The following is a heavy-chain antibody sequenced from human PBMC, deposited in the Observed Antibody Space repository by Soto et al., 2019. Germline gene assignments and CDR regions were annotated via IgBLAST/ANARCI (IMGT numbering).Heavy chain of an antibody. J-gene: IGHJ4*02. CDR3: ARDTELVAREPLSLSDY. V-gene: IGHV1-2*04. Sequence: ASVKVSCKASGYTFTGYYMHWVRQAPGQGLEWMGWISGNSGNTNYAQKLQGWVTMTTDTSTTTAYMELRSLRSDDTAVYFCARDTELVAREPLSLSDYWGQGTLVTVSS. CDR1: GYTFTGYY. D-gene: IGHD1-26*01. CDR2: ISGNSGNT.